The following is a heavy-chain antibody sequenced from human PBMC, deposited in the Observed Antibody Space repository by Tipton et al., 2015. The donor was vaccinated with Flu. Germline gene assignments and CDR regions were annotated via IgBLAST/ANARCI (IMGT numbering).Heavy chain of an antibody. V-gene: IGHV3-48*03. Sequence: SLRLSCAASGFAFSSYEMNWVRQAPGKGLEWVLYISSSGSTIYYADSVKGRFTISRDNAKNSLYLQMNSLRAEDTAVYYCARGSSSARRYYFDYWGQGTLVTVSS. CDR2: ISSSGSTI. CDR1: GFAFSSYE. CDR3: ARGSSSARRYYFDY. J-gene: IGHJ4*02. D-gene: IGHD6-6*01.